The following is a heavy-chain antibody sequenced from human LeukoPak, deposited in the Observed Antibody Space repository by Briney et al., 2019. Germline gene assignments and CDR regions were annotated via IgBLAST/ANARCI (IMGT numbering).Heavy chain of an antibody. J-gene: IGHJ4*02. V-gene: IGHV3-30*18. CDR2: ISYDGSNK. CDR1: GFTFSSYG. D-gene: IGHD3-22*01. Sequence: GGSLRLSCAASGFTFSSYGMHWVRQAPGKGLERVAVISYDGSNKYYADSVKGRFTISRDNSKNTLYLQMNSLRAEDTAVYYCAKDRGDYYDSSGYYPAGFDYWGQGTLVTVSS. CDR3: AKDRGDYYDSSGYYPAGFDY.